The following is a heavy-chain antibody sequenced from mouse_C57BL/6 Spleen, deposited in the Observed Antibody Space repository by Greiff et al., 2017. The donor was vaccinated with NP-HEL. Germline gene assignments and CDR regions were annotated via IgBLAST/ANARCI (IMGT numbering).Heavy chain of an antibody. CDR1: GYTFTSYT. Sequence: QVQLKESGAELARPGASVKMSCKASGYTFTSYTMHWVKQRPGQGREWIGYINPSSGYTKYNQKFKDKATLTADKSSSTAYMQLSSLTSEDSAVYYCARTDDYGGWFAYWGQGTLVTVSA. V-gene: IGHV1-4*01. D-gene: IGHD2-4*01. J-gene: IGHJ3*01. CDR3: ARTDDYGGWFAY. CDR2: INPSSGYT.